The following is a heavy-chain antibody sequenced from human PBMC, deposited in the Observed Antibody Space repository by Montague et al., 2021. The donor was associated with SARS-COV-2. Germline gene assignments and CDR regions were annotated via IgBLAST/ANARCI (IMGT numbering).Heavy chain of an antibody. D-gene: IGHD2-21*01. Sequence: TLSLTCSVSGDSVSNEQYNWGRVRQHPGKGLNWIAYIYFGGKAYSSLSLESTVTLPVGTSRNQFSLFMTYMTVADAAPYYCARDWAYSGGIACPRDQYAKDVWGQGTAITVS. V-gene: IGHV4-31*01. J-gene: IGHJ6*02. CDR2: IYFGGKA. CDR1: GDSVSNEQYN. CDR3: ARDWAYSGGIACPRDQYAKDV.